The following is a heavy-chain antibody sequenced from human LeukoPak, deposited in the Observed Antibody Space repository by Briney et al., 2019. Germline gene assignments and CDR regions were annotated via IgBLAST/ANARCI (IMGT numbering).Heavy chain of an antibody. Sequence: GASVKVSCKVSGYTLTELSMHGVRQAPGKGLEWMGGFDPEDGETIYAQKFQGRVTMTEDTSTDTAYMELSSLRSEDTAVYYCATMVPVDTAMVTLPFDYWGQGTLVTVSS. V-gene: IGHV1-24*01. J-gene: IGHJ4*02. D-gene: IGHD5-18*01. CDR2: FDPEDGET. CDR3: ATMVPVDTAMVTLPFDY. CDR1: GYTLTELS.